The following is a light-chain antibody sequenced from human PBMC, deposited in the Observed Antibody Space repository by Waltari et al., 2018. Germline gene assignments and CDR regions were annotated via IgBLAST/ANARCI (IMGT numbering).Light chain of an antibody. J-gene: IGLJ2*01. V-gene: IGLV1-44*01. CDR1: SSNIGSNT. CDR3: AAWDDSRYVV. CDR2: SNN. Sequence: QPVLPQPPSASGTPGQRATIPCSGSSSNIGSNTVNWYQELPGTAPKLLIYSNNQRPSGVPDRFSGSKSGTSASLAISGLQSEDEADYYCAAWDDSRYVVFGGGTKLTVL.